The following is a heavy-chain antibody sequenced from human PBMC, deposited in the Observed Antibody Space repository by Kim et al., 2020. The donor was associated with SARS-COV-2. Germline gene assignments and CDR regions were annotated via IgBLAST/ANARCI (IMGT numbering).Heavy chain of an antibody. D-gene: IGHD6-19*01. V-gene: IGHV2-70*01. CDR3: ARTHGSGWYHDY. J-gene: IGHJ4*02. Sequence: YYSTSLKTRLTISKDTSKNQVVLTMTNMDPVDTATYYCARTHGSGWYHDYWGQGTLVTVSS.